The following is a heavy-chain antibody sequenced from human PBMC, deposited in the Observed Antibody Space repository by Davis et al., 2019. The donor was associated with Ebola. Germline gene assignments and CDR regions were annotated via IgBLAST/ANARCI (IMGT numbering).Heavy chain of an antibody. CDR1: GGTFSSYA. J-gene: IGHJ6*02. Sequence: SVKVSCKASGGTFSSYAITWVRQAPGQGLEWMGGIIPIFGRANYAQKFQGRVTITADESTSTAYMELSSLRSEDTAVYYCAREGYDYIWGSYRYTVGSGMDVWGQGTTVTVSS. V-gene: IGHV1-69*13. CDR2: IIPIFGRA. CDR3: AREGYDYIWGSYRYTVGSGMDV. D-gene: IGHD3-16*02.